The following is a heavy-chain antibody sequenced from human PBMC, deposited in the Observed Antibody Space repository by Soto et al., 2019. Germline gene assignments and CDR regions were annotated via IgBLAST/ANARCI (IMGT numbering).Heavy chain of an antibody. J-gene: IGHJ6*03. CDR1: RFSFSNYA. CDR2: ITGSGGGT. D-gene: IGHD3-3*01. CDR3: AKEGRRFLEWLSQKRDYMDV. V-gene: IGHV3-23*01. Sequence: GGSLRLSCAGSRFSFSNYAMTWARQAPGEGLEWVSSITGSGGGTTYADSVKGRFTISRDNSKNTLYLQMNSLRAEDTAVYYCAKEGRRFLEWLSQKRDYMDVWGKGTTVTVS.